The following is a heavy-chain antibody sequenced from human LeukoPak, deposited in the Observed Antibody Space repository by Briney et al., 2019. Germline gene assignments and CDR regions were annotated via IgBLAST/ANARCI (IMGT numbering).Heavy chain of an antibody. Sequence: GRSLRLSCAASGFTFSSYAMHWVRQAPGKGLEWVAVISYDGSNKYYADSVKGRFTISRDNSKNTLYLQMNSLRAEDTAVYYCARDRRSGTASGDYWGQGTLVTVSS. CDR1: GFTFSSYA. J-gene: IGHJ4*02. V-gene: IGHV3-30-3*01. D-gene: IGHD1-26*01. CDR3: ARDRRSGTASGDY. CDR2: ISYDGSNK.